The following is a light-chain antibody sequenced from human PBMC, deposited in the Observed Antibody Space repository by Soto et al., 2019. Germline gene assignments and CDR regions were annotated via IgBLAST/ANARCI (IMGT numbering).Light chain of an antibody. CDR1: QNIRSY. J-gene: IGKJ1*01. Sequence: DIQMTQSPTSLSASVGDRVTITCRASQNIRSYLNWYQQIPGKAPNLLIYATSILQTGVPSRFSGSGTGTDFILTINGLQPEDFATYYCQQGYTTRWTFGQGTKVEIK. V-gene: IGKV1-39*01. CDR3: QQGYTTRWT. CDR2: ATS.